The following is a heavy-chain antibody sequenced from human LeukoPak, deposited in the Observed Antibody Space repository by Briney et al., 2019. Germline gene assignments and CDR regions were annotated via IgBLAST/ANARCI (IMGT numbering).Heavy chain of an antibody. V-gene: IGHV1-8*01. CDR1: GYTFTSYD. Sequence: ASVKVSCKASGYTFTSYDINWVRQATGQGLEWMGWMNPNSGNTGYAQKFQCRVTMTRNTSISTAYMELSSLRSEDTAVYYCARVPGIAAAGIDWFDPWGQGTLVTVSS. CDR3: ARVPGIAAAGIDWFDP. D-gene: IGHD6-13*01. CDR2: MNPNSGNT. J-gene: IGHJ5*02.